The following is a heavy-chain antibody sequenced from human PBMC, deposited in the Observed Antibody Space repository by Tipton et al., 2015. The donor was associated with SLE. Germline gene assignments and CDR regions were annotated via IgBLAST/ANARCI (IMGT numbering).Heavy chain of an antibody. D-gene: IGHD4-17*01. V-gene: IGHV4-4*07. CDR3: ARGSDGEYVRYFDV. CDR2: IYISGDR. Sequence: TLSLTCTVSGGSLSFVYWSWVRQSAGRGLEWIGRIYISGDRDYNPSLRRRVTMSIDASQNRVSLRLKSVSAADTAVYYCARGSDGEYVRYFDVWGPGTLVTVSS. CDR1: GGSLSFVY. J-gene: IGHJ2*01.